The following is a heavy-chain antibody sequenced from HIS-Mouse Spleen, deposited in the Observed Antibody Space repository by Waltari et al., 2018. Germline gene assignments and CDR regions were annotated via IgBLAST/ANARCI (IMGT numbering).Heavy chain of an antibody. CDR1: GGSSSSSTYY. V-gene: IGHV4-39*07. D-gene: IGHD6-13*01. CDR3: AREIPYSSSWYDWYFDL. CDR2: IYYSGST. Sequence: QLQLQESGPGLGKPSETLSLTCTASGGSSSSSTYYGGWPRPPPGKGLEWIGSIYYSGSTYYNPSLKSRVTISVDTSKNKFSLKLSSVTAADTAVYYCAREIPYSSSWYDWYFDLWGRGTLVTVSS. J-gene: IGHJ2*01.